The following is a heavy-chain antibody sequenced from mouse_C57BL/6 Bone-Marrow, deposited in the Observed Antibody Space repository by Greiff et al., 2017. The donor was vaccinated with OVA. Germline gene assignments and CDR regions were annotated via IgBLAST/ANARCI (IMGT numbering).Heavy chain of an antibody. CDR2: ISNGGGST. V-gene: IGHV5-12*01. CDR1: GFTFSDYY. Sequence: DVMLVESGGGLVQPGGSLKLSCAASGFTFSDYYMYWVRQTPEKRLEWVAYISNGGGSTYYPDTVKGRFTISRDNAKNTLYLQMSRLKSEDTAMYYCARPPPSYDYDAWFAYWGQGTLVTVSA. CDR3: ARPPPSYDYDAWFAY. J-gene: IGHJ3*01. D-gene: IGHD2-4*01.